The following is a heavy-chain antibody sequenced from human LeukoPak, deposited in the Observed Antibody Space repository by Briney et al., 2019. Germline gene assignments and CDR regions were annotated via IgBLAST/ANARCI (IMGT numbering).Heavy chain of an antibody. D-gene: IGHD6-13*01. V-gene: IGHV4-39*07. CDR3: ARDPPAAAGDY. J-gene: IGHJ4*02. CDR2: MHHSGST. Sequence: SETLSLTCTVSGGSISSSSYYWGWIRQPPGKGLEWIGAMHHSGSTYYNPSLKSRASISIDTSKNEFSLKLRSVTAADTAVYYCARDPPAAAGDYWGQGTLVTVSS. CDR1: GGSISSSSYY.